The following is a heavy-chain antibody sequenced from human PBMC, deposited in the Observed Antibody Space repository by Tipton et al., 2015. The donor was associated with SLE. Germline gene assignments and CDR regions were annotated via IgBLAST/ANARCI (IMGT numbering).Heavy chain of an antibody. CDR2: IYSDGSST. CDR1: GFTFSSYW. V-gene: IGHV3-74*01. CDR3: AKDRRGYSYGYEAGY. J-gene: IGHJ4*02. D-gene: IGHD5-18*01. Sequence: SLRLSCAASGFTFSSYWMHWVRQGPGKGLVWVSRIYSDGSSTNYADSVKGRFTISRDNAKNTLYLQMNSLRAEDTAVYYCAKDRRGYSYGYEAGYWGQGTLVTVSS.